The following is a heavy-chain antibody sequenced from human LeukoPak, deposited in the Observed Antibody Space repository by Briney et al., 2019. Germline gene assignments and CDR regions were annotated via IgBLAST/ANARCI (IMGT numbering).Heavy chain of an antibody. CDR3: ARGRRGWLPDTDALDI. Sequence: SETLSLTCTVSGGSISSYNWSWIWQPPGKGLEWIGNIYYSGSTNYNPSLKSRVTISVDTSKNQFSLKLRSVTAADTAVYYCARGRRGWLPDTDALDIWGQGTMVTVSS. CDR2: IYYSGST. CDR1: GGSISSYN. D-gene: IGHD5-24*01. J-gene: IGHJ3*02. V-gene: IGHV4-59*01.